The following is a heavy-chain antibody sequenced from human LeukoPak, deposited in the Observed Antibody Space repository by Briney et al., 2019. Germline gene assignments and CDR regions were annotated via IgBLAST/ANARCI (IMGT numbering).Heavy chain of an antibody. D-gene: IGHD2-2*01. J-gene: IGHJ3*02. V-gene: IGHV4-34*01. CDR2: INHSGST. CDR3: ARPGRYEKLAFDI. CDR1: GVSFSGYY. Sequence: SETLSLTCAVYGVSFSGYYWSWLRQPPGKGLEWIGEINHSGSTNYNPSLKSRVTISVDTSKNQFSLKLSSVTAADTAVYYCARPGRYEKLAFDIWGQGTMVTVSS.